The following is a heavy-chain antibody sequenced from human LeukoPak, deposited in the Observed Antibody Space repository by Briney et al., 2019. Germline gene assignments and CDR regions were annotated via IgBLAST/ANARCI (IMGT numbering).Heavy chain of an antibody. CDR3: ARDYYDSSGYYKRAHDAFDI. D-gene: IGHD3-22*01. CDR1: GYTFTSYG. Sequence: ASVKVSCKASGYTFTSYGISWVRQAPGQGLEWMGWISAYNGNTNYAQKLKGRVTMTTDTSTSTAYMELRSLRSDDTAVYYCARDYYDSSGYYKRAHDAFDIWGQGTMVTVSS. J-gene: IGHJ3*02. CDR2: ISAYNGNT. V-gene: IGHV1-18*01.